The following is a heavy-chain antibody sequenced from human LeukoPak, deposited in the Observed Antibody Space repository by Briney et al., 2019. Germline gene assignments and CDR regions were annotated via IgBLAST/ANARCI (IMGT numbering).Heavy chain of an antibody. D-gene: IGHD3-22*01. Sequence: SVKVSCKASGGTFSSYAISWVRQAPGQGLDWMGRIIPIFGTANYAQKFQGRVTITTDESTSTAYMELSSLRSEDTAVYYCARSLGYYYDSSGYYPNWFDPWGQGTLVTVFS. CDR3: ARSLGYYYDSSGYYPNWFDP. CDR2: IIPIFGTA. V-gene: IGHV1-69*05. CDR1: GGTFSSYA. J-gene: IGHJ5*02.